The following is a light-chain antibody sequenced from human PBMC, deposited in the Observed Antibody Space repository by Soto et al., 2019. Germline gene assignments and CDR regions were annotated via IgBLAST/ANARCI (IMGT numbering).Light chain of an antibody. CDR1: ASIGSW. CDR2: KSS. Sequence: IQMTHSPSTLSASVGDRVTITCRASASIGSWLAWYQQQPGKAPKLLIYKSSILENGVPSRFSGSGSGTDFTLTISCLQSEDFATYYCQQYYSYPLTFGQGTRLEIK. V-gene: IGKV1-5*03. CDR3: QQYYSYPLT. J-gene: IGKJ5*01.